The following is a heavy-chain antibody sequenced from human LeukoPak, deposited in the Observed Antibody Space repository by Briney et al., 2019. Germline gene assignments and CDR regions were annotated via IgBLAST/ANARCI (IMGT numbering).Heavy chain of an antibody. Sequence: ASVKVSCKASGYTFTSYDINWVRQATGQGLEWMGRINPGSDNTDYAQKFQGRVTMTKDTSISTVYMELSSLRSEDAAIYYCARNMALDYWGQGSLVTVSS. CDR3: ARNMALDY. V-gene: IGHV1-8*01. CDR1: GYTFTSYD. CDR2: INPGSDNT. D-gene: IGHD2/OR15-2a*01. J-gene: IGHJ4*02.